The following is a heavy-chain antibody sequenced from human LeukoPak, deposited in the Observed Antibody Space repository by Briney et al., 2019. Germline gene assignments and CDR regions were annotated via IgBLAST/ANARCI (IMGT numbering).Heavy chain of an antibody. CDR1: GFTFNTYW. Sequence: GGSLRLSCAASGFTFNTYWMNWVRQAPGKGLEWVANINQGGSEKYYVDSVKGRFTISRDNAKNSLFLQMNSLRVEDTAVYYCARSYYYDSSGYYFTGAFDIWGQGTMVTVSS. V-gene: IGHV3-7*01. J-gene: IGHJ3*02. CDR2: INQGGSEK. CDR3: ARSYYYDSSGYYFTGAFDI. D-gene: IGHD3-22*01.